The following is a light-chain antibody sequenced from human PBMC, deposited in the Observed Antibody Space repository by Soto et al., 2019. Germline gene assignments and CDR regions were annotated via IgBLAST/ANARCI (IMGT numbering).Light chain of an antibody. J-gene: IGKJ1*01. V-gene: IGKV3-20*01. CDR3: HQYGSSPAT. CDR2: GAS. CDR1: QSVSRSF. Sequence: EIVLTQSPGTLSLSPGERATLSCRASQSVSRSFLAWYQQKPGQAPRLLIYGASSRATGIPDRFSGSGSGTDFTLTISSLEPEDFEVYYCHQYGSSPATFAQGTNVDIK.